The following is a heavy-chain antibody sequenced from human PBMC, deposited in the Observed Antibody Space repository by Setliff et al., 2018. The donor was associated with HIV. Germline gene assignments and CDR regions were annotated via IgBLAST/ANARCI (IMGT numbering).Heavy chain of an antibody. CDR3: TRAYYNFWSGLHKYYYYYMDV. Sequence: PGGSLRLSCIASGFMFGDYDINWVRQAPGKGLEWVGLIRSNGVTEYAASVKGRFTITRDDSKSVAYLQMNSLKTEDTAVYYCTRAYYNFWSGLHKYYYYYMDVWGKGTTVTVSS. CDR1: GFMFGDYD. D-gene: IGHD3-3*01. V-gene: IGHV3-49*04. CDR2: IRSNGVT. J-gene: IGHJ6*03.